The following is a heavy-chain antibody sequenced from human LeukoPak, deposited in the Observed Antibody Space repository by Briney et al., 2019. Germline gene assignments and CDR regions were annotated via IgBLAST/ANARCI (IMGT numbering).Heavy chain of an antibody. D-gene: IGHD6-25*01. Sequence: SQTLSLTCAISGDNVLSNSVAWNWIRQSPSRGLEWLGRTYFRSKWNNDYALSVKSRITINLDTAKNHLSLQLNSVTPEDTAVYYCARGAMSAFDYWGQGTLVTVSS. V-gene: IGHV6-1*01. CDR1: GDNVLSNSVA. J-gene: IGHJ4*02. CDR3: ARGAMSAFDY. CDR2: TYFRSKWNN.